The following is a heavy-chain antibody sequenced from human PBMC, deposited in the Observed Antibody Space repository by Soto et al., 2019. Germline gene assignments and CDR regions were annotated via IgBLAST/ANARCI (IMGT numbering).Heavy chain of an antibody. CDR1: GFTFSSYG. J-gene: IGHJ6*02. D-gene: IGHD6-13*01. CDR3: AKGGVAAAGTYYYYGMDV. CDR2: ISDDGSNK. Sequence: QVQLVESGGGVVQPGRSLRLSCAASGFTFSSYGMHWVRQAPGKGVEGVAVISDDGSNKYYADSVKGRFTNSRDNSKNTLYLQMNSLRAEDTAVYYCAKGGVAAAGTYYYYGMDVWGQGTTVTVSS. V-gene: IGHV3-30*18.